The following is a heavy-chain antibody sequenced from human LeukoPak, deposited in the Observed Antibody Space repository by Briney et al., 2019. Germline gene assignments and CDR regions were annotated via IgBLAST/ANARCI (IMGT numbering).Heavy chain of an antibody. Sequence: SETLSLTCTVSGYSITSGYYWSWIRQHPGKGLEWIGYIYYSGSTYYNPSLKSRVTISVDTSKNQFSLKLSSVTAADTAVYYCARGGSGNPFDYWGQGTLVTVSS. D-gene: IGHD3-10*01. CDR1: GYSITSGYY. CDR3: ARGGSGNPFDY. CDR2: IYYSGST. J-gene: IGHJ4*02. V-gene: IGHV4-31*03.